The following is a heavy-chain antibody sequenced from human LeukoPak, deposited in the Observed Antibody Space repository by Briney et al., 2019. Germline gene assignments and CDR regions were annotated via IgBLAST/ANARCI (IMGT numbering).Heavy chain of an antibody. D-gene: IGHD3-22*01. CDR3: ARDRYYYDSSGYYYMYYFDY. J-gene: IGHJ4*02. Sequence: GASVKVSCKASGYTFTSYGISWVRQAPGQGLEWMGWISAYNGNTNYAQKLQGRVTMTTDTSTSTAYMELRSLRSDDTAVYYCARDRYYYDSSGYYYMYYFDYWGQGTLVTVSS. CDR1: GYTFTSYG. V-gene: IGHV1-18*01. CDR2: ISAYNGNT.